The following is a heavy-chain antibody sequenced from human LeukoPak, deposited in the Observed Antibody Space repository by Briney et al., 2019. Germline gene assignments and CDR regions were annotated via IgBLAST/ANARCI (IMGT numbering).Heavy chain of an antibody. J-gene: IGHJ4*02. CDR2: ISGDGSST. Sequence: GGSLRLSCAGTGLTFSYWMHWVRQAPGKGLVWVSRISGDGSSTFYADSVKGRFAISRDNAKNTLYLQMNSLRVEDTAVYYCTSGYSGYGNFDCWGQGTLVTVSS. D-gene: IGHD5-12*01. CDR3: TSGYSGYGNFDC. V-gene: IGHV3-74*01. CDR1: GLTFSYW.